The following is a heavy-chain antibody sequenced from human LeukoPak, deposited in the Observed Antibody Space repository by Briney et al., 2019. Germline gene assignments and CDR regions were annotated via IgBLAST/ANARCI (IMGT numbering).Heavy chain of an antibody. D-gene: IGHD3-3*01. J-gene: IGHJ4*02. CDR1: GFTFSSYG. Sequence: GRSLRLSCAASGFTFSSYGMHWVRRAPGKGLEWVAVIWYDGSNKYYADSVKGRFTVSRDNSKNTLYLQMNSLRAEDTAVYYCARLNYDFWSGYYFDYWGQGTRVTVSS. V-gene: IGHV3-33*01. CDR2: IWYDGSNK. CDR3: ARLNYDFWSGYYFDY.